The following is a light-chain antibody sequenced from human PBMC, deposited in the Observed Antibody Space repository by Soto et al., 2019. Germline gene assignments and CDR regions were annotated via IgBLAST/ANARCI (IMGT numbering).Light chain of an antibody. J-gene: IGLJ3*02. CDR3: SLYASTNTFM. Sequence: QSALTQPASVSGSPGQSITISCTGTSSDIGRDNLVSWYQQHPGKPPKLMIYEATKRTSGVSNRFSVSKSGNTASLTISGLQAEDEAEYYCSLYASTNTFMFGGGTKLPVL. CDR2: EAT. CDR1: SSDIGRDNL. V-gene: IGLV2-23*02.